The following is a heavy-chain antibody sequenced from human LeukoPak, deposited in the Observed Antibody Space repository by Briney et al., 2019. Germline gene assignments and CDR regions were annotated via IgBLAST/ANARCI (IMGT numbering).Heavy chain of an antibody. CDR2: ISFDGSSK. CDR1: GFTFSSYG. V-gene: IGHV3-30-3*01. Sequence: GGSLRLSCAASGFTFSSYGMHWVRQAPGKGLEWVAFISFDGSSKYYADSVKGRFTISRDNSKNTLYLQMNSLRTEDTAVYYCAGYYYDSKGYWGQGTLVTSSP. D-gene: IGHD3-22*01. CDR3: AGYYYDSKGY. J-gene: IGHJ4*02.